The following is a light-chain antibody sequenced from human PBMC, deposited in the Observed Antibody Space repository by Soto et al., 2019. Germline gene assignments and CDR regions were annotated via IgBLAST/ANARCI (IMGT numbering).Light chain of an antibody. Sequence: QSALVQPASVSGSPGQSITISCTGSSSDVGTYNYVSWYQQHPGKAPKLMLFEVINRPSGISNRFSGSKSGNTASLTISGLQSEDEAVYYCSSYTNGNTAVVFGGGTKLTVL. CDR1: SSDVGTYNY. J-gene: IGLJ2*01. CDR2: EVI. CDR3: SSYTNGNTAVV. V-gene: IGLV2-14*01.